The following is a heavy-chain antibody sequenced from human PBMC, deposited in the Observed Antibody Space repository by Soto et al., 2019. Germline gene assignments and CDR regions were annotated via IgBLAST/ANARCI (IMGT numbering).Heavy chain of an antibody. J-gene: IGHJ4*02. CDR1: GFPFSDYY. V-gene: IGHV3-11*06. D-gene: IGHD3-10*01. CDR2: ISSSGTYT. CDR3: VRVISPNNFASGSYTF. Sequence: QVQRVESGGDLVKPGGSLRLSCAASGFPFSDYYITWIRQAPGKGLDWVSYISSSGTYTHFADSVKGRFTISRDNAKNSLYLQMNSLIPEDTAVYYCVRVISPNNFASGSYTFWGQGILVTVSS.